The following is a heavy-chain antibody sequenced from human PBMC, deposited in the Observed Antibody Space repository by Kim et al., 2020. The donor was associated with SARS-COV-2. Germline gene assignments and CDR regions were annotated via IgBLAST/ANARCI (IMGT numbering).Heavy chain of an antibody. J-gene: IGHJ4*02. V-gene: IGHV1-69*13. CDR1: GGTFSSYA. D-gene: IGHD2-2*01. CDR2: IIPIFGTA. Sequence: SVKVSCKASGGTFSSYAISWVRQAPGQGLEWMGGIIPIFGTANYAQKFQGRVTITADESTSTAYMELSSLRSEDTAVYYCASYCSSTSCYGRRPGLPPTYDYWGQGTLVTVSS. CDR3: ASYCSSTSCYGRRPGLPPTYDY.